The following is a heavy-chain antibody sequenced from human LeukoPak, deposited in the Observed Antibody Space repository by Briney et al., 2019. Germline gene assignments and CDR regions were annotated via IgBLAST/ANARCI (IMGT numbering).Heavy chain of an antibody. J-gene: IGHJ4*02. CDR3: AKGILRYFDWLLIDY. CDR1: GFTFDDYT. V-gene: IGHV3-43*01. D-gene: IGHD3-9*01. CDR2: ISWDGGST. Sequence: GGSLRLSCAASGFTFDDYTMHWVRQAPGKGLEWVSLISWDGGSTYYADSVKGRFTISRDNSKNSLYLQMNSPRTEDTALYYCAKGILRYFDWLLIDYWGQGTLVTVSS.